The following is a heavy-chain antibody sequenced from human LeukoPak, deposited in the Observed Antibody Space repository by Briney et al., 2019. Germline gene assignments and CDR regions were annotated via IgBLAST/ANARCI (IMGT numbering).Heavy chain of an antibody. CDR1: GGSISSYY. CDR3: ARAKWELLGLTSFDY. Sequence: SETLSLTCTVSGGSISSYYWSWIRQPPGKGLEWIGYIYYSGSTDYNPSLKSRVTIPIDTSQNQFSLKLSSVTAADTAVYYCARAKWELLGLTSFDYWGQGTLVTVSS. D-gene: IGHD2-15*01. J-gene: IGHJ4*02. CDR2: IYYSGST. V-gene: IGHV4-59*08.